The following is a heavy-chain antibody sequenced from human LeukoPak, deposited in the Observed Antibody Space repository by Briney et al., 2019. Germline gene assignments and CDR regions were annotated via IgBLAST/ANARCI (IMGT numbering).Heavy chain of an antibody. Sequence: IPSQTLSLTCTVSGSSISGGSYYWSWIRQPPGKGLEWIGYIYYSGSTKYNLSLKSRVTISVDTSKNQLSLKLSSVTAADTAVYYCARGEYGLFDYWGQGTLVTVSS. CDR1: GSSISGGSYY. CDR3: ARGEYGLFDY. V-gene: IGHV4-61*01. CDR2: IYYSGST. J-gene: IGHJ4*02. D-gene: IGHD2/OR15-2a*01.